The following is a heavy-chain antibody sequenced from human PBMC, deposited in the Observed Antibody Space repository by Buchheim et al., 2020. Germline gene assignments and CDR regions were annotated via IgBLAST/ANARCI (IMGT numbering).Heavy chain of an antibody. CDR2: MNPNSGNT. J-gene: IGHJ6*01. CDR1: GYTFSRYD. Sequence: QVQLVQSGAEVKKPGASVKVSCKASGYTFSRYDINWVRLATGQGLEWRGWMNPNSGNTGYAQHFQGRVTMTRDTSNGTAYMELSSLTSEDTAVYYCARDHLPDGMEVWGQGTT. CDR3: ARDHLPDGMEV. V-gene: IGHV1-8*01. D-gene: IGHD1-14*01.